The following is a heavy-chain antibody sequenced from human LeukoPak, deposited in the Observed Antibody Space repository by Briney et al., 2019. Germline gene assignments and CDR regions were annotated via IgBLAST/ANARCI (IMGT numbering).Heavy chain of an antibody. CDR1: GGSISTSDW. J-gene: IGHJ4*02. Sequence: SETLSLTCAVSGGSISTSDWWSWVRQPPGKGLEWIGEIYHSGSTNYNPSLKSRVTISVDKSKNQFSLKLSSVTAADTAVYYCARGGDLWFGELGLDYWGQGTLVTVSS. CDR3: ARGGDLWFGELGLDY. D-gene: IGHD3-10*01. V-gene: IGHV4-4*02. CDR2: IYHSGST.